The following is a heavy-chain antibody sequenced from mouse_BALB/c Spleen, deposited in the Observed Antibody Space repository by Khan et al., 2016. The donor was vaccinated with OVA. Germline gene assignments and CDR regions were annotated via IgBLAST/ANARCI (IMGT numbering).Heavy chain of an antibody. Sequence: EVELVESGGGLVQPGGSRKLSCGASGFTFSDYGMAWVRQAPGKGPEWVAFISNLAYSIYYADTVTGRFTISRENAKNTLYLEMSSLRSEDTAMYYCARSWAMDYRGQGTSVTVSS. CDR3: ARSWAMDY. CDR2: ISNLAYSI. J-gene: IGHJ4*01. V-gene: IGHV5-15*02. CDR1: GFTFSDYG.